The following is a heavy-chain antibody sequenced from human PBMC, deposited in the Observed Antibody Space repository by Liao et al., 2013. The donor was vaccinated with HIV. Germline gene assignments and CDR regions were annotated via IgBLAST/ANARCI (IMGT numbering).Heavy chain of an antibody. CDR1: GGSIGDYY. D-gene: IGHD4-23*01. Sequence: QVQLQESGSGLVKPSETLSLTCSVSGGSIGDYYWTWVRQTSVNGLEWIGNTHHSGATNYNPSLKSRVTISLYTSEKQVTLDLRSVTAADTAVYYCARRGGARGQKLSFYLYYMDVWGKGTTVIVSS. CDR2: THHSGAT. J-gene: IGHJ6*03. CDR3: ARRGGARGQKLSFYLYYMDV. V-gene: IGHV4-59*01.